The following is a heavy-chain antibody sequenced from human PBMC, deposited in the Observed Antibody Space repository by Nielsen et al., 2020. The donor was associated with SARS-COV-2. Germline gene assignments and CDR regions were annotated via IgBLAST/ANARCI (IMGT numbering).Heavy chain of an antibody. D-gene: IGHD3-22*01. J-gene: IGHJ4*02. CDR1: GFTFSSYS. CDR3: AKSVYYYDSSGYSN. CDR2: ISSSSSYI. V-gene: IGHV3-21*04. Sequence: GESLKISCAASGFTFSSYSMNWVRQAPGKGLEWVSSISSSSSYIYYADSVKGRFTISRDNAKNSLYLQMNSLRAEDTAVYYCAKSVYYYDSSGYSNWGQGTLVTVSS.